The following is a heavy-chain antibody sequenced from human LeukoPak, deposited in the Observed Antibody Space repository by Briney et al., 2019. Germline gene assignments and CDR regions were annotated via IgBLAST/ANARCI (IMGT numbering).Heavy chain of an antibody. CDR2: ISGSGGST. V-gene: IGHV3-23*01. CDR3: ASLRQWLVPDPDY. CDR1: GFTFSSYA. Sequence: GGSLRLSCAASGFTFSSYAMSWVRQAPGKGLEWVSAISGSGGSTYYADSVKGRFTISRDNAKNSLYLQMNSLRAEDTAVYYCASLRQWLVPDPDYWGQGTLVTVSS. J-gene: IGHJ4*02. D-gene: IGHD6-19*01.